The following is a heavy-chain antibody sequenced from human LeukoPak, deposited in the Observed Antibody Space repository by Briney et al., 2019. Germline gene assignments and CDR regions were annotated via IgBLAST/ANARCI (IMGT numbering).Heavy chain of an antibody. Sequence: GGSLRLSCVASGFTFSSYWMTWVRQAPGKGLEWVANIKEGGGERHYVDSVKGRFTISRDNAKNSLYLQMNSLRAEDTAVYYCARIAVADNLFDYWGQGTLVTVSS. CDR1: GFTFSSYW. D-gene: IGHD6-19*01. V-gene: IGHV3-7*01. CDR2: IKEGGGER. CDR3: ARIAVADNLFDY. J-gene: IGHJ4*02.